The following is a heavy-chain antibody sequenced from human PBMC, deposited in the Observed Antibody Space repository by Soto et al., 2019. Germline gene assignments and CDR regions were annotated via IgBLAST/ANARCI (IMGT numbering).Heavy chain of an antibody. CDR2: IIPIFGTA. Sequence: GASVKVSCKASGGTFSSYAISWVRQAPGRGLEWMGGIIPIFGTANYAQKFQGRVTITADKSTSTAYMELSSLRSEDTAVYYCASILRGYCSGGSCSRVFDYWGQGTLVTVS. J-gene: IGHJ4*02. CDR3: ASILRGYCSGGSCSRVFDY. D-gene: IGHD2-15*01. V-gene: IGHV1-69*06. CDR1: GGTFSSYA.